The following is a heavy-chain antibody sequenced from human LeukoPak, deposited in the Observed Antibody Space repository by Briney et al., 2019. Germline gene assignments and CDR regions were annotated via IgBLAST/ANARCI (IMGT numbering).Heavy chain of an antibody. D-gene: IGHD1-7*01. Sequence: AASVKVSCKASGDTFIRYGISWVRQAPGQGLEWMGWISTGNGNTNYGQKFQGRVTMTTDTSTDTAYMELRSLRSDDTAMYYCARANNWNYALGYWGQGTLVTVSS. CDR2: ISTGNGNT. CDR1: GDTFIRYG. CDR3: ARANNWNYALGY. J-gene: IGHJ4*02. V-gene: IGHV1-18*01.